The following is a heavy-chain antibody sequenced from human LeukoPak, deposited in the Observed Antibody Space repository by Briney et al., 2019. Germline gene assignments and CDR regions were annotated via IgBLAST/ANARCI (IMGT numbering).Heavy chain of an antibody. V-gene: IGHV4-59*01. J-gene: IGHJ5*02. Sequence: PSETLSLTCTVSGGSISSYYWSWIRQPPGKGLEWIGYIYYSGSTNYNPSLKSRVTISVDTSKDQFSLKLSSVTAADTAVYYCARLNSYGNRIDDWGQGTLVTVSS. D-gene: IGHD2-21*01. CDR2: IYYSGST. CDR3: ARLNSYGNRIDD. CDR1: GGSISSYY.